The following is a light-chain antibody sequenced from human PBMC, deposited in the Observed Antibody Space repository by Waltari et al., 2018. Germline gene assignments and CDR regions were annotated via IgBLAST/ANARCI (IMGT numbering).Light chain of an antibody. CDR3: QVWDSSSDHVV. CDR2: YND. CDR1: NIGSKS. V-gene: IGLV3-21*04. J-gene: IGLJ2*01. Sequence: SYVLTHPPSVSVAPGTTASITCGGNNIGSKSVHWYQRKAGQAPELVIFYNDDRPSGIPERVSGSNSGNTATLTISRVEAGDEADYYCQVWDSSSDHVVFGGGTKLTVL.